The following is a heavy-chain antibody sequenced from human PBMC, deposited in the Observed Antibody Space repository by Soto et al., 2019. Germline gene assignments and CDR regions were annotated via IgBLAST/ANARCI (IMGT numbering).Heavy chain of an antibody. CDR1: CFSFDDYA. V-gene: IGHV3-9*01. D-gene: IGHD2-2*01. CDR2: ISWNSGSI. Sequence: SLRVSCAASCFSFDDYAMHWVRPAPGKGLEWVSGISWNSGSIGYADSVKGRFTISRDNAKNSLYLQMNSLRAEDTALYYCAKDIAPIGHCSSHSCPSYYYYGMDVCGQRTTVTVSS. J-gene: IGHJ6*02. CDR3: AKDIAPIGHCSSHSCPSYYYYGMDV.